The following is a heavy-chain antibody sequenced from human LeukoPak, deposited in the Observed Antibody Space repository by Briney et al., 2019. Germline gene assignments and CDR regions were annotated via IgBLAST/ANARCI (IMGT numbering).Heavy chain of an antibody. CDR1: GGSISNYH. CDR2: IYYSGST. CDR3: ARTDNSGYHDY. V-gene: IGHV4-59*01. Sequence: SETLSLTCTVSGGSISNYHWSWIRQPPGKGLEWIGYIYYSGSTNYNPSLKSRVTISVDTSKNQFSLKLSSVTAADTAVYYCARTDNSGYHDYWGQGILVTVSS. J-gene: IGHJ4*02. D-gene: IGHD3-22*01.